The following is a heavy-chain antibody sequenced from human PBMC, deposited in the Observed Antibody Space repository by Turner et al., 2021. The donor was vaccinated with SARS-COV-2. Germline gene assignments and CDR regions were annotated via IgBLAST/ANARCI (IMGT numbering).Heavy chain of an antibody. V-gene: IGHV4-39*01. D-gene: IGHD1-26*01. Sequence: QVQLQESGPGLMKSSETPSLTCTVSGGSVRSSSYYWGWIRQPPGKGLEWIGNAYYKGNTYYNPSLKSRVTISVDTSKNQFSLNLNSVTAADTAMYYCASHRVGATIYYDYGMDVWGQGATVTVSS. CDR1: GGSVRSSSYY. J-gene: IGHJ6*02. CDR3: ASHRVGATIYYDYGMDV. CDR2: AYYKGNT.